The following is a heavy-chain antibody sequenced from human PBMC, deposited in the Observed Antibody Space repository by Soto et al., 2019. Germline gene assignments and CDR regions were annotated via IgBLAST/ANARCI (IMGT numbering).Heavy chain of an antibody. Sequence: PSETLSLTCNVSGGPVSSYYWSWIRQPPGKGLEWIGYTYNSGSTNYNPSLKSRVTISVDTSKNQFSLKLSSVTAADTAVYYCARGSTGYSSSWYRYWGQGTLVTVSS. CDR1: GGPVSSYY. D-gene: IGHD6-13*01. CDR2: TYNSGST. CDR3: ARGSTGYSSSWYRY. V-gene: IGHV4-59*08. J-gene: IGHJ4*02.